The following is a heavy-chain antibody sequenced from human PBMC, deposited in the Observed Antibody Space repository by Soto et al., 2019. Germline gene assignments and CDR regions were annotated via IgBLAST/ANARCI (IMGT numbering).Heavy chain of an antibody. CDR1: GYTFTGYY. CDR2: INPNSSDT. V-gene: IGHV1-2*02. CDR3: VRARWHLPYMIDA. J-gene: IGHJ5*01. Sequence: ASVKVSCKASGYTFTGYYMHWVRQAPGQGLEWMGWINPNSSDTNYAQKFQGRVTLTRDTSISTGYMQLSSLRSGDTAVFYCVRARWHLPYMIDAWGQGTPVTVSS. D-gene: IGHD2-15*01.